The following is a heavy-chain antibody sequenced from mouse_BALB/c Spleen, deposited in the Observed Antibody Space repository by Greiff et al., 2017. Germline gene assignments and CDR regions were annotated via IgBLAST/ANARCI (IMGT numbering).Heavy chain of an antibody. V-gene: IGHV1-67*01. Sequence: QVQLKQSGPELVRPGVSVKISCKGSGYTFTDYAMHWVKQSHAKSLEWIGVISTYYGNTNYNQKFKGKATMTVDKSSSTAYMELARLTSEDSAIYYCARDYGSRAWFAYWGQGTLVTVSA. CDR2: ISTYYGNT. J-gene: IGHJ3*01. CDR1: GYTFTDYA. CDR3: ARDYGSRAWFAY. D-gene: IGHD1-1*01.